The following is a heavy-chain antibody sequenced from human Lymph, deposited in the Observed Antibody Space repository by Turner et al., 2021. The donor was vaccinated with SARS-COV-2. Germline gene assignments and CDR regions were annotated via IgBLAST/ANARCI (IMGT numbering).Heavy chain of an antibody. D-gene: IGHD2-2*01. CDR3: ARDSPYCSSTSCYDP. V-gene: IGHV1-69*10. J-gene: IGHJ5*02. CDR1: GGTFSSYA. Sequence: VHLVQSGAAVKKPESSVKVPCKAAGGTFSSYAITWERQAPGQGLEWIGGIIPILAIANYAQKFQGRVTITADKSTSTAYMELSSLRSEDTTVYYCARDSPYCSSTSCYDPWGQGTLVTVSS. CDR2: IIPILAIA.